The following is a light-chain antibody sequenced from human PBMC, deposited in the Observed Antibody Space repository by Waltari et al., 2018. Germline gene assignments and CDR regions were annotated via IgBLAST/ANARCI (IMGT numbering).Light chain of an antibody. Sequence: QSVLTQPPSASGTPGQRVTISCSGSSSNIGSNYVYWYQQLPGTAPKLLIYRNNQRPSGVPDRFSGSKSGTSASLAISGLRSEDEADYYCAAWEVFGSGTKVTVL. CDR2: RNN. J-gene: IGLJ6*01. V-gene: IGLV1-47*01. CDR3: AAWEV. CDR1: SSNIGSNY.